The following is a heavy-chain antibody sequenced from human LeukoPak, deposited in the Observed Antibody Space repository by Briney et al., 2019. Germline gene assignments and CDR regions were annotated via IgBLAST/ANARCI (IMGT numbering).Heavy chain of an antibody. CDR1: GGSISSYY. CDR3: ARGRGAAGTGWFDP. Sequence: SETLSLTCTVSGGSISSYYWSWIRQPPGKGLEWIGYIYYSGSTNYNPSLKSRVTISVDTSKNQFSLKLSSVTAADTAVYYCARGRGAAGTGWFDPWGQGTLVTVSS. J-gene: IGHJ5*02. D-gene: IGHD6-13*01. V-gene: IGHV4-59*12. CDR2: IYYSGST.